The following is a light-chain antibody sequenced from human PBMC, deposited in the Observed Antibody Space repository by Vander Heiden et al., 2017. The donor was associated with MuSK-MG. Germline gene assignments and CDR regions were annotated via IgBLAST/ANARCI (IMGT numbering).Light chain of an antibody. CDR2: DDY. CDR3: QSYDSSNVV. CDR1: SGNIAFNY. Sequence: LTHPHSVLVSLAQTVTISCTRSSGNIAFNYVQWYQQRPGSPPTIVMYDDYQRPSGVPDQFSASIDSSSNSAALTISGLKTEDEADYYCQSYDSSNVVFGGGTQLTVL. J-gene: IGLJ7*01. V-gene: IGLV6-57*01.